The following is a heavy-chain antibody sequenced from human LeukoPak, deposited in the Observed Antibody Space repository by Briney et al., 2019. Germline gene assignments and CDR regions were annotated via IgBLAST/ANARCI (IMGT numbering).Heavy chain of an antibody. Sequence: GESLKISCQVSGYTFTSYWIGWVRQVPGKGLDWMGIIYPGDSDTRYSPSFQGRVTISADKSVSTAYLQWSSLKASDTAMYFCARLVSSAESHDYWGQGTLVTVSS. D-gene: IGHD6-6*01. CDR3: ARLVSSAESHDY. CDR2: IYPGDSDT. CDR1: GYTFTSYW. J-gene: IGHJ4*02. V-gene: IGHV5-51*01.